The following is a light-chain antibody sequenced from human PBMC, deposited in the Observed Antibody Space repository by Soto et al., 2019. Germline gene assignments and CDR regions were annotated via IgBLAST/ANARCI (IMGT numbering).Light chain of an antibody. V-gene: IGLV3-9*01. CDR1: NIGTRN. Sequence: SYELTQPLSVSVHRGQTASINSGGNNIGTRNVHWYQQKPGQAPVLVVYRASNRPSGIPERFSGSNSGNTATLTISRAQAGDEADYYCRVWESSTAVFGGGTTLPVL. CDR3: RVWESSTAV. CDR2: RAS. J-gene: IGLJ3*02.